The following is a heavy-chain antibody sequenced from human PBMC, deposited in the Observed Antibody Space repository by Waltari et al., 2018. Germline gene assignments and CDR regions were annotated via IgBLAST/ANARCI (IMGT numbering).Heavy chain of an antibody. Sequence: EVQLVESGGGLVQPGGSLRLSCAASGFTSFNYFISWVRQAPGKAVEWSSGSSDGCVYTYCADSVEGRFTISRDSSKNTIYLQMNSLRVEDTALYYCAKGFEDLLPFDHWGQGTQVTVSS. CDR3: AKGFEDLLPFDH. CDR2: SSDGCVYT. J-gene: IGHJ4*02. CDR1: GFTSFNYF. V-gene: IGHV3-23*04. D-gene: IGHD2-21*01.